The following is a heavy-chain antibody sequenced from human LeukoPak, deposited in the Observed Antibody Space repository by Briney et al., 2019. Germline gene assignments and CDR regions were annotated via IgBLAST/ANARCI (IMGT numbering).Heavy chain of an antibody. CDR1: GGSISSSSYY. D-gene: IGHD1-26*01. CDR3: ARHRSGTYYRFDY. J-gene: IGHJ4*02. CDR2: IYYSGST. V-gene: IGHV4-39*01. Sequence: SETLSLTCTVSGGSISSSSYYWGWIRQPPGKGLEWIGSIYYSGSTYYNPSLKSRVTISVDTSKNQFSLKLSSVTAADTAVYYCARHRSGTYYRFDYWGQGTLVTVSS.